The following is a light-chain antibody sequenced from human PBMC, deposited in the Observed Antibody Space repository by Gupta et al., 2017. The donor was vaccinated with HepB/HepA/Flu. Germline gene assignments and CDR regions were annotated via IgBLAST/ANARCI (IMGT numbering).Light chain of an antibody. V-gene: IGKV3-15*01. J-gene: IGKJ4*01. CDR1: QTVSSN. CDR2: GAS. CDR3: QQDNNWPLT. Sequence: EIVMTQSPATLSVSPGERATLSCRARQTVSSNLAWYQQKPGQAPRLLIYGASTRVTGIPARFSGSGSGTEFTLTISSLQSEDFAVYYCQQDNNWPLTFGGGTKVEIK.